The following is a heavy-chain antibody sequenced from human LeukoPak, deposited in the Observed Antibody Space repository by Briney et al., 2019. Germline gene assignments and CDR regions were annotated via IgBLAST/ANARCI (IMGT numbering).Heavy chain of an antibody. CDR2: IYYSGST. V-gene: IGHV4-39*07. J-gene: IGHJ6*03. CDR3: ARAIFGVGYYYYYMDV. Sequence: PSETLSLTCTVSGGSITSGNYYWAWIRQPPGKGLEWIGNIYYSGSTYYNPSLKSRITISVDTSRNQFSLKLSSVTAADTAVYYCARAIFGVGYYYYYMDVWGKGTTVTVSS. D-gene: IGHD3-3*01. CDR1: GGSITSGNYY.